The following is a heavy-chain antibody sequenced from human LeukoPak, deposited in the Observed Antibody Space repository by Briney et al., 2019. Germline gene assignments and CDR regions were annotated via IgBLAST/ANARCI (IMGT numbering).Heavy chain of an antibody. D-gene: IGHD3-10*01. J-gene: IGHJ4*02. CDR1: GTSIVTSDW. Sequence: SETLSLTCAVSGTSIVTSDWWSWVRQSPGKGLEWLGEIYHDGRIRDNPSLKSRVTIAVDTSKNQFSLTLTSVTAADTAVYYCARMGTYAEGRFDYWGQGILVIVSS. V-gene: IGHV4-4*02. CDR2: IYHDGRI. CDR3: ARMGTYAEGRFDY.